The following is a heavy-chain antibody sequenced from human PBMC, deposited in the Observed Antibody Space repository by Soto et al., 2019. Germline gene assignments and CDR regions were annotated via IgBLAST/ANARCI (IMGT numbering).Heavy chain of an antibody. J-gene: IGHJ4*02. D-gene: IGHD5-18*01. CDR3: ARGYSYGKGTFDS. CDR2: IIPIFGTA. Sequence: QVQLVQSGAQVKKPGSSVKVSCKASGGTFNNYAINWVRQAPGQGLEWLGGIIPIFGTANYGQKFQGRVTITADEPTITAYMALSSLTSEDTAVYFCARGYSYGKGTFDSWGQGTLVTVSS. CDR1: GGTFNNYA. V-gene: IGHV1-69*01.